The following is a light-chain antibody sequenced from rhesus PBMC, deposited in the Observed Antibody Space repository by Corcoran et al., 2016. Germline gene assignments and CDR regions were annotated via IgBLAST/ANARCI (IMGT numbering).Light chain of an antibody. V-gene: IGKV3S9*01. CDR2: GAS. Sequence: EIVMTQSPATLSLSPGERATLSCRASQSVSSNVAWYQQKPEPAPRCLIHGASSRAPGIPDRCRGSGSGTDFTLPNSSLEPEGFAVYYCQQDSYWWTFGQGTKVEI. CDR1: QSVSSN. CDR3: QQDSYWWT. J-gene: IGKJ1*01.